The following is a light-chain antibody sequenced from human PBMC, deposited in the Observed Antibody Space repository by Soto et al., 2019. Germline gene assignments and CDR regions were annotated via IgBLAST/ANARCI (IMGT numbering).Light chain of an antibody. CDR1: SSNIGGNT. CDR2: SNN. Sequence: QAVVTRPPSASGTPGQRVTISCSGSSSNIGGNTVNWYQQLPGTAPKLLIYSNNQRPSGVPDRFSGSKSGTSASLAISGLQSEDEADYYCSAWDDTLNGPVFGGGTKVTVL. J-gene: IGLJ2*01. CDR3: SAWDDTLNGPV. V-gene: IGLV1-44*01.